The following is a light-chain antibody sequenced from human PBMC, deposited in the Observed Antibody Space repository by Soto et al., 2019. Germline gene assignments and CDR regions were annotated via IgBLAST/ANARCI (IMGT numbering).Light chain of an antibody. V-gene: IGKV3-20*01. CDR3: QEYGSAPRV. J-gene: IGKJ4*01. CDR2: GAS. Sequence: EIVLTQSPGTLSLSPGERATLSCRASQSVSSSYLAWYQQKPGQAPRLLIYGASSRATGSPDRFSGSGSGTDFTLSISRLEPEDFGVYYCQEYGSAPRVFGGGTRVEIK. CDR1: QSVSSSY.